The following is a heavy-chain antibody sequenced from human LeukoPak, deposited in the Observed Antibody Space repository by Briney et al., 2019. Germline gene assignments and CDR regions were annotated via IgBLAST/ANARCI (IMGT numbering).Heavy chain of an antibody. CDR3: ARDYRVSLSDTSPDDAFDV. CDR1: GFTFSSYG. V-gene: IGHV4-39*07. D-gene: IGHD3-16*02. Sequence: GTLRLSCAASGFTFSSYGMSWIRQPPGKGLEWIGSIYYSGSTYYNPSLKSRVTISVDTSKNQFSLRLTSVTAADTAVYYCARDYRVSLSDTSPDDAFDVWGQGTVVTVSS. CDR2: IYYSGST. J-gene: IGHJ3*01.